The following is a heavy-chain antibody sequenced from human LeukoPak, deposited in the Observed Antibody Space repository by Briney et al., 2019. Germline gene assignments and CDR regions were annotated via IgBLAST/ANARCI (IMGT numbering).Heavy chain of an antibody. J-gene: IGHJ4*02. V-gene: IGHV3-23*01. CDR3: AKDGGSGWTRVDY. CDR2: ISGSGGST. D-gene: IGHD6-19*01. CDR1: GFTFSSYG. Sequence: GGTLRLSCAASGFTFSSYGMSWVRQAPGKGLEWVSGISGSGGSTYYADSVKGRFTISRDNSKNTLYLQMNSLRAEDTAVYYCAKDGGSGWTRVDYWGQGTLVTVSS.